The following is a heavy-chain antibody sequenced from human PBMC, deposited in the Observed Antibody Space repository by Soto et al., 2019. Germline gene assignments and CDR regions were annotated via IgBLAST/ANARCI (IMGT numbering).Heavy chain of an antibody. Sequence: PSETLSLTCTVSGGSISSGGYYWSWIRQHPGKGLEWIGYIYYSGSTYYNPSLKSRVTISVDTSKNQFPLKLSSVTAADTAVYYCARGRLQRSYYFDYWGQGTLVTVSS. V-gene: IGHV4-31*03. CDR3: ARGRLQRSYYFDY. CDR2: IYYSGST. J-gene: IGHJ4*02. D-gene: IGHD4-4*01. CDR1: GGSISSGGYY.